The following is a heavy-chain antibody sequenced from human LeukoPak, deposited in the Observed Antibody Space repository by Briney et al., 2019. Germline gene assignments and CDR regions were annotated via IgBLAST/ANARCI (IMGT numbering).Heavy chain of an antibody. CDR1: GFTFSSYA. J-gene: IGHJ6*03. Sequence: GGSLRLSCAASGFTFSSYAMSWVRQAPGKGLEWVSAISGSGGSTYYADSVKGRFTISRDNSKNTLYLQMNSLRAEDTAVYYCARDPYSGTYGGTYYYYMDVWGKGTTVTISS. CDR2: ISGSGGST. V-gene: IGHV3-23*01. D-gene: IGHD1-26*01. CDR3: ARDPYSGTYGGTYYYYMDV.